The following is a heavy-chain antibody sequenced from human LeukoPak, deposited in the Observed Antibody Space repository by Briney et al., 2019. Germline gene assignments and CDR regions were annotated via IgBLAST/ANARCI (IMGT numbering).Heavy chain of an antibody. CDR2: ISSSGTYI. J-gene: IGHJ3*02. Sequence: GRSLRLSCAASGFTFSVYGMNWVRQAPGKGLEWVSSISSSGTYIYYADSVKGRFTISRDNAKNSLYLQMNSLRAEDTSVYYCAGGATDYDIWGRGTVVTVSS. D-gene: IGHD4-11*01. V-gene: IGHV3-21*01. CDR1: GFTFSVYG. CDR3: AGGATDYDI.